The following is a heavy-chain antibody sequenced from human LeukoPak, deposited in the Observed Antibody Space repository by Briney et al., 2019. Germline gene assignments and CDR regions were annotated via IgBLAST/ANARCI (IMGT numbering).Heavy chain of an antibody. CDR2: IKAVSGDT. Sequence: ASVKVSCKASGYTFTSYAVHWVRQAPGQRLEWVGWIKAVSGDTKYSQELQGRVTITRDTSATTVYMELSSLRYEDMAVYYCARVAGTLLDYWGQGTLVTVSS. D-gene: IGHD6-19*01. CDR1: GYTFTSYA. V-gene: IGHV1-3*03. J-gene: IGHJ4*02. CDR3: ARVAGTLLDY.